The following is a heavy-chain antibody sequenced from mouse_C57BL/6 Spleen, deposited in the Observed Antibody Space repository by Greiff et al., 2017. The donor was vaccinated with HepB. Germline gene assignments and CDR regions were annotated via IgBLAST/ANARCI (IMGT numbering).Heavy chain of an antibody. J-gene: IGHJ1*03. CDR1: GFTFSDYG. D-gene: IGHD1-1*01. V-gene: IGHV5-15*01. CDR3: ARRCYYYGSSYGYWYFDV. Sequence: EVKLVESGGGLVQPGGSLKLSCAASGFTFSDYGMAWVRQAPRKGPEWVAFISNLAYSIYYADTVTGRFTISRENAKNTLYLEMSSLRSEDTAMYYCARRCYYYGSSYGYWYFDVWGTGTTVTVSS. CDR2: ISNLAYSI.